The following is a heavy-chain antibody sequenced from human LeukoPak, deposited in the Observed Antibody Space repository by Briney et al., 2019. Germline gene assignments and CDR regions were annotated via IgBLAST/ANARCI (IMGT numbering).Heavy chain of an antibody. CDR3: ARVHNWDSVDY. V-gene: IGHV4-39*07. D-gene: IGHD1-7*01. Sequence: SETLSLTCTVSGDSISSSSYYWGWIRQPPGKGPEWIGYIYYSGSTYYNPALKSRVTLSVDTSKNQFSLNLTSVTAADTAVYYCARVHNWDSVDYWGQGTLVTVSS. J-gene: IGHJ4*02. CDR2: IYYSGST. CDR1: GDSISSSSYY.